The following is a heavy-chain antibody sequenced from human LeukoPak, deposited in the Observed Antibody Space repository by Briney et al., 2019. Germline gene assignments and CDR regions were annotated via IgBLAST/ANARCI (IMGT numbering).Heavy chain of an antibody. Sequence: SETLSLTCTVSGGSISTYYWSWIRQPPGKGLEWIGYIYYTGSTSYNPSLKSRVTVSLDASKNQFSLELNSVTPADTAVYYCARGGNYWPQWWFDPWGRGTLVSVSS. CDR2: IYYTGST. D-gene: IGHD1-26*01. CDR3: ARGGNYWPQWWFDP. J-gene: IGHJ5*02. CDR1: GGSISTYY. V-gene: IGHV4-59*01.